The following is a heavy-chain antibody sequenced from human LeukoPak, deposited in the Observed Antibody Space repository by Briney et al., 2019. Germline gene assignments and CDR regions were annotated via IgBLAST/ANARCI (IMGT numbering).Heavy chain of an antibody. Sequence: GASVKVSCKASGYTLTSYGISWVRQAPGQGLEWMGWISAYNGNTNYAQKLQGRVTMTTDTSTSTAYMELRSLRSDDTAVYYCARFSYDFWSGYYSPSDYWGQGTLVTVSS. V-gene: IGHV1-18*01. CDR2: ISAYNGNT. CDR1: GYTLTSYG. D-gene: IGHD3-3*01. J-gene: IGHJ4*02. CDR3: ARFSYDFWSGYYSPSDY.